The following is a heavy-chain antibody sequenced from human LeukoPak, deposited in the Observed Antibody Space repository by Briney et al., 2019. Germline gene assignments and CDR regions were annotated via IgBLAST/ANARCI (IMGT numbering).Heavy chain of an antibody. CDR2: IYYSGST. J-gene: IGHJ5*02. CDR1: GGSISSYY. D-gene: IGHD4-11*01. CDR3: ARGPDYSNYELDP. Sequence: SETLSLTCTVSGGSISSYYWGWIRQPPGKGLEWIGSIYYSGSTYYNPSLKSRVTISVDTSKNQFSLKLSSVTAADTAVYYCARGPDYSNYELDPWGQGTLVTVSS. V-gene: IGHV4-39*01.